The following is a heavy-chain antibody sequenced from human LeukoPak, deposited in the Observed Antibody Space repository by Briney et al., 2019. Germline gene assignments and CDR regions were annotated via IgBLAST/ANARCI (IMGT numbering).Heavy chain of an antibody. CDR2: VYYSGST. J-gene: IGHJ4*02. CDR1: GGSISSSSYY. Sequence: SETLSLTCTVSGGSISSSSYYWGWIRQPPGKGLEWIGSVYYSGSTYYNPSLKSRATISVDTSKNQFSLKLSSVTAADTAVYYCARRPFCSGGSCPLDYWGQGTLVTVSS. CDR3: ARRPFCSGGSCPLDY. V-gene: IGHV4-39*01. D-gene: IGHD2-15*01.